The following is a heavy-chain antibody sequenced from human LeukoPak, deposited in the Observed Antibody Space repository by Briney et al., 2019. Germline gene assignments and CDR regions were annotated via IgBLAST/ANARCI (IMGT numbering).Heavy chain of an antibody. CDR1: GGSISSYY. J-gene: IGHJ4*02. D-gene: IGHD3-16*02. CDR2: IYYSGSI. CDR3: ARAFGGDWGSYREFDY. V-gene: IGHV4-59*01. Sequence: PSETLSLTCTVSGGSISSYYWSWIRQPPGKGLEWIGYIYYSGSINYNPSLKSRVTISVDTSKNQFSLKLSSVTAADTAVYYCARAFGGDWGSYREFDYWGQGTLVTVSS.